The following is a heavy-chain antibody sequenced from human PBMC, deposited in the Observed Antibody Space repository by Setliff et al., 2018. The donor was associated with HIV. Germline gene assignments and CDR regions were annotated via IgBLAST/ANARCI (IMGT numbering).Heavy chain of an antibody. CDR3: ARWSGRTGGV. V-gene: IGHV3-11*01. CDR2: ISNSSHDI. CDR1: GTDLNVGY. D-gene: IGHD3-10*01. J-gene: IGHJ4*02. Sequence: GRSLRLSCVASGTDLNVGYMSWIRQAPGKGPEWVSYISNSSHDIAYLDSVKGRFTISRDNAKNSLYLQMSNLRVDDTAVYYCARWSGRTGGVWGQGTLVTVSS.